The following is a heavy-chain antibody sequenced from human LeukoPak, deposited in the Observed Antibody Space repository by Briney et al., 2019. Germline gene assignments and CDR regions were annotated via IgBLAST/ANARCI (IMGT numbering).Heavy chain of an antibody. V-gene: IGHV3-30*02. J-gene: IGHJ4*02. CDR3: AKVGYYDSSGWLDY. CDR1: GFTFSSYG. D-gene: IGHD3-22*01. Sequence: GGSLRLSCAASGFTFSSYGMHWVRQAPGKGLEWVAFIRYDGSNKYYADSVKGRFTISRDNSKNTLYLQMNSLRAEDTAVYYCAKVGYYDSSGWLDYWGQGTLVTVSS. CDR2: IRYDGSNK.